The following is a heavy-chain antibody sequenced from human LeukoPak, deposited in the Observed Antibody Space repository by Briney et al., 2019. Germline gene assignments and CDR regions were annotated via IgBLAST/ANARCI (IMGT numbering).Heavy chain of an antibody. CDR2: INHSGST. CDR3: ARGSRGYYYDSSGYPPFGY. J-gene: IGHJ4*02. D-gene: IGHD3-22*01. V-gene: IGHV4-34*01. Sequence: SETLSLTCAVYGGSFSGYYWSWIRQPPGKGLEWIGEINHSGSTNYNPSLKSRVTISVDTSKNQFSLKLSSVTAADTAVYYCARGSRGYYYDSSGYPPFGYWGQGTLVTVSS. CDR1: GGSFSGYY.